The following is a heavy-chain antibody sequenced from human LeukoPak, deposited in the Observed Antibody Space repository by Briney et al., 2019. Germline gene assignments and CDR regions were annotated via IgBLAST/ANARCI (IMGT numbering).Heavy chain of an antibody. CDR3: AKDLTYYYDSTGYYFDY. D-gene: IGHD3-22*01. V-gene: IGHV3-7*03. Sequence: GGSLRLSCAASGFTFSSYWMSWVRRAPGKGLEWVANIKQDGSERYYADSVKGRFTISRDNSKNTLYLQLNSLRAEDTAIYYCAKDLTYYYDSTGYYFDYWGQGTLVTVSS. CDR2: IKQDGSER. J-gene: IGHJ4*02. CDR1: GFTFSSYW.